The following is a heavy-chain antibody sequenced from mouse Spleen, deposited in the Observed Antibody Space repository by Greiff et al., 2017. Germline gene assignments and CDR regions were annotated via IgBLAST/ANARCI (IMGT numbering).Heavy chain of an antibody. CDR2: ISDGGSYT. CDR3: ARGDYYGYRAMDY. CDR1: GFTFSDYY. V-gene: IGHV5-4*02. Sequence: EVMLVESGGGLVKPGGSLKLSCAASGFTFSDYYMYWVRQTPEKRLEWVATISDGGSYTYYPDSVKGRFTISRDNAKNNLYLQMSSLKSEDTAMYYCARGDYYGYRAMDYWGQGTSVTVSS. J-gene: IGHJ4*01. D-gene: IGHD1-2*01.